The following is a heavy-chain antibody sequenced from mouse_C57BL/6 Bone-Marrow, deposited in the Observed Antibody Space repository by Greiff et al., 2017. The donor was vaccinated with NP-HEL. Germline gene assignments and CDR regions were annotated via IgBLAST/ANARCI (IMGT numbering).Heavy chain of an antibody. Sequence: VQLQQSGAELARPGASVKLSCKASGYTFTSYGISWVKQRTGQGLEWIGDIYPRSGNTYYNEKFKGKATLTADKSSSTAYLELRSLTSEDYAVYYCARSRYYGSMDYWGQGTSVTVSS. J-gene: IGHJ4*01. D-gene: IGHD1-1*01. CDR1: GYTFTSYG. CDR3: ARSRYYGSMDY. CDR2: IYPRSGNT. V-gene: IGHV1-81*01.